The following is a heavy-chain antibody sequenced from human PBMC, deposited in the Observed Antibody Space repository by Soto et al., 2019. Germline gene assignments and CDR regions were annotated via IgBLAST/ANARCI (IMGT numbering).Heavy chain of an antibody. V-gene: IGHV3-74*01. Sequence: EVQLVESGGGLVQPGGSLRLSCAASGFIFSSYWMHWLRQAPGKGLVWVSRISIDGSSTTYADSVKGRFTISRDNAKNTLYQQLTSLRTEQTDVYYCAREDLLTGYYSVDYWGQGTLLTACS. D-gene: IGHD3-9*01. CDR2: ISIDGSST. CDR1: GFIFSSYW. J-gene: IGHJ4*02. CDR3: AREDLLTGYYSVDY.